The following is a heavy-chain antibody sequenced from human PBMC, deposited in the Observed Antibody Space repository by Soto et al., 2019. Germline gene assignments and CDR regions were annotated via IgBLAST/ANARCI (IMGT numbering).Heavy chain of an antibody. CDR1: GFNFSKFG. Sequence: RRLSCAASGFNFSKFGMYWVRQAPGKGLEWVAVIWYDGSQKYYADSVKGRFTISRDNSNNTLYLQMSSLRAEDTAVYYCAKEVWGLYTFGRPLDNWGHGTLVTVSS. CDR2: IWYDGSQK. D-gene: IGHD3-16*01. V-gene: IGHV3-33*06. CDR3: AKEVWGLYTFGRPLDN. J-gene: IGHJ4*01.